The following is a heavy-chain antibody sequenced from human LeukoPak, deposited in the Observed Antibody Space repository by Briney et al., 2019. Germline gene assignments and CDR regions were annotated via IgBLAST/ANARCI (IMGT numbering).Heavy chain of an antibody. D-gene: IGHD2-2*01. Sequence: GGSLRLSCAASGFTFSSYSMNWVRQAPGKGLEWVSSISSSSSYIYYADSVKGRFTISRDNAKNSLYLQMNSLRAEDTAVYYCARTPVVVPAVNWFDPWGQGTLVTVSS. V-gene: IGHV3-21*01. CDR3: ARTPVVVPAVNWFDP. CDR1: GFTFSSYS. J-gene: IGHJ5*02. CDR2: ISSSSSYI.